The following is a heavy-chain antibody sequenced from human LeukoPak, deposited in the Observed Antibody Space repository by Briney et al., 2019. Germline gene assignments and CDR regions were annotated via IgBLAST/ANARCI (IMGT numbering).Heavy chain of an antibody. D-gene: IGHD5-12*01. CDR2: IIPTLGIA. V-gene: IGHV1-69*04. CDR3: AREYPYSGYPNFDY. CDR1: GGSFSRYA. J-gene: IGHJ4*02. Sequence: GASVKVSCKASGGSFSRYAVHWVRQAPGQGLEWMGRIIPTLGIANYAPKFQGRVTITADTSTSTAYMELSSLRSEDTAVYYCAREYPYSGYPNFDYWGQGTLVTVSS.